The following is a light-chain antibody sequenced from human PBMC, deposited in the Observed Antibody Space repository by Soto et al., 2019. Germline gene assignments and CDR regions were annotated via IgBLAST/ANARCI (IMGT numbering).Light chain of an antibody. CDR1: QSVSSSY. J-gene: IGKJ4*01. Sequence: EIVVTQSPGNLSLSPGDRATLSCRASQSVSSSYLAWYQQKPGQAPRLLIYGASSRASGIPDRFSGRGSGTGFTLSISRLEPEDFAVYYCQQYGSSPLSFGGGIKGEI. CDR2: GAS. CDR3: QQYGSSPLS. V-gene: IGKV3-20*01.